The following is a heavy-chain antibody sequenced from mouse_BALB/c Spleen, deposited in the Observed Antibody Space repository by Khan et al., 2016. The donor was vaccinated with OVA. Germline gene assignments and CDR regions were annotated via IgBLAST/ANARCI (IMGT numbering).Heavy chain of an antibody. J-gene: IGHJ4*01. CDR2: INTYTGEP. CDR1: GFTFTNNG. CDR3: ARVGYPGTMDY. V-gene: IGHV9-3-1*01. Sequence: QVQLKESGPELKKPGASVKISCKASGFTFTNNGMNWVKQAPGKVLKWMGWINTYTGEPTYAGDLQGRFAFSLETSASTAYLQLNNLKNEDTAKYFGARVGYPGTMDYWGQGTSVTVSS. D-gene: IGHD2-14*01.